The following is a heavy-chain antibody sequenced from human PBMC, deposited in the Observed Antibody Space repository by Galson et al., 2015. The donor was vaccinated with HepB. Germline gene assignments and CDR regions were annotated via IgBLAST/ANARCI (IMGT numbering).Heavy chain of an antibody. D-gene: IGHD5-12*01. CDR2: ISYDGDNK. CDR1: GFTFSSSA. V-gene: IGHV3-30*04. J-gene: IGHJ4*02. Sequence: SLRLSCATSGFTFSSSAMHWVRQAPGKGLEWVAIISYDGDNKKFADSVKGRYTISRDNSKSTLFLQMNSLRVEDTAVYYCARGGGGYSGYEPGGHFDYWGQGTLVTVSS. CDR3: ARGGGGYSGYEPGGHFDY.